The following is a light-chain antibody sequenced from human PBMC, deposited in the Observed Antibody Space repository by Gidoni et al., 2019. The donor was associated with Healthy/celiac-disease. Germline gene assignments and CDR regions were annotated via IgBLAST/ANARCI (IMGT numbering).Light chain of an antibody. CDR2: YAS. CDR3: QQRSNWPRT. V-gene: IGKV3-11*01. J-gene: IGKJ4*01. CDR1: QSVRSY. Sequence: EFVLTQSPATLYLSPGERATLSCRASQSVRSYLAWYQQKPGQAPRRLIYYASNRATGIPARFSGSGSGTYFTLTISSLEPEDFAVYYCQQRSNWPRTFGGGTKVEIK.